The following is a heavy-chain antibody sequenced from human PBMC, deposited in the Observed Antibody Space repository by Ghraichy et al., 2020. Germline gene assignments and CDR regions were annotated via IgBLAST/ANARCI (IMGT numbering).Heavy chain of an antibody. Sequence: SQTLSLTCTVSGGSISSYYWSWIRQPPGKGLEWIGYIYYSGSTNYNPSLKSRVTISVDTSKNQFSLKLSSVTAADTAVYYCARDSGYSYGNYYYYYGMDVWGQGTTVTVSS. CDR1: GGSISSYY. J-gene: IGHJ6*02. V-gene: IGHV4-59*01. D-gene: IGHD5-18*01. CDR2: IYYSGST. CDR3: ARDSGYSYGNYYYYYGMDV.